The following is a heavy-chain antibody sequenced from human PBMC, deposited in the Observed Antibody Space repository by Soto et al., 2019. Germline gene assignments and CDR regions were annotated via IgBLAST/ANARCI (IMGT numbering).Heavy chain of an antibody. V-gene: IGHV3-30-3*01. CDR2: FSYDGNNK. Sequence: QVQLVESGGGVVQPGRSLRLSCAASGFTFSTYSMHWVRQAPGKGLEWVAIFSYDGNNKYYADSVKGRFTISRDNSKNTPYLQMDSLRAEDTAVYHCARGRYIRSYQTFYHGLDVWGQGTTVTVSS. D-gene: IGHD2-2*01. CDR3: ARGRYIRSYQTFYHGLDV. CDR1: GFTFSTYS. J-gene: IGHJ6*02.